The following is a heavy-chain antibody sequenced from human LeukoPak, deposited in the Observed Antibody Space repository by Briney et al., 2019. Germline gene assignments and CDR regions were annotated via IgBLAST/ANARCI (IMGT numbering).Heavy chain of an antibody. D-gene: IGHD4-17*01. CDR2: ISYDGSNK. CDR1: GFTFSSYA. J-gene: IGHJ3*01. Sequence: GRSLRLSCAASGFTFSSYAMHWVRQAPGKGLEWVAVISYDGSNKYYADSVKGRFTISRDNSKNTLYLQMNSLRAEDTAVYYCARESTKYGAYVSGFDFWGQGTMVTVSS. V-gene: IGHV3-30-3*01. CDR3: ARESTKYGAYVSGFDF.